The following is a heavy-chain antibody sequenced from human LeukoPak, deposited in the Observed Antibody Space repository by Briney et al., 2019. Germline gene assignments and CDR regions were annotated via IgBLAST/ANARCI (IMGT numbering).Heavy chain of an antibody. J-gene: IGHJ3*02. CDR3: ARDYYGSGSGAFDI. CDR1: GFTFSNYG. V-gene: IGHV3-23*01. Sequence: HSGGTLRLSCAASGFTFSNYGMSWVRQAPGKGLEWVPVISGSGGSTYYADSVKGRFTISRDNSKNTLYLQMNSLRAEDTAVYYCARDYYGSGSGAFDIWGQGTMVTVSS. CDR2: ISGSGGST. D-gene: IGHD3-10*01.